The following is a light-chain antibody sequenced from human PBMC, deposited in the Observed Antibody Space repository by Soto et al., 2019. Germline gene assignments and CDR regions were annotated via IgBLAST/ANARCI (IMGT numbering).Light chain of an antibody. J-gene: IGKJ1*01. CDR2: KAS. CDR3: QHYNSHPEA. CDR1: QTMSGW. V-gene: IGKV1-5*03. Sequence: DIQMTQSASTLSGSVGDRVTITCRASQTMSGWLAWYQQKPWKAPKLLIYKASTLKSGVPSRFSGSGSGTEFTLTISSLQPDDCPTYYCQHYNSHPEAFGQGTKVAI.